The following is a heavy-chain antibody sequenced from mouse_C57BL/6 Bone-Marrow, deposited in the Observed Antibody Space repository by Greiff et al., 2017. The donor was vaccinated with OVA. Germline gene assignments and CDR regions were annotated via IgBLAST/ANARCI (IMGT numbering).Heavy chain of an antibody. V-gene: IGHV1-81*01. D-gene: IGHD1-1*01. CDR3: ARRLITTVVGGRWYFDV. CDR1: GYTFTSYG. J-gene: IGHJ1*03. Sequence: VKVVESGAELARPGASVKLSCKASGYTFTSYGISWVKQRTGQGLEWIGEIYPRSGNTYYNEKFKGKATLTADKSSSTAYMELRSLTSEDSAVYFCARRLITTVVGGRWYFDVWGTGTTVTVSS. CDR2: IYPRSGNT.